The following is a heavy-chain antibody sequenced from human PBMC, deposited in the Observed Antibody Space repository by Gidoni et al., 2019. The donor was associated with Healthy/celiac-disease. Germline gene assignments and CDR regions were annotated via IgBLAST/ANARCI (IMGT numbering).Heavy chain of an antibody. CDR3: ARDPPGLERPWVGYYGMDV. V-gene: IGHV1-2*02. D-gene: IGHD1-1*01. CDR1: GYTFTGYY. CDR2: INPNRGGT. Sequence: QVQLVQSGAEVKKPGASVTVSCKASGYTFTGYYMHWVRQAPGQGLEWMGWINPNRGGTNYAQKFQGRVTMTRDTSISTAYMELSRLRSDDTAVYYCARDPPGLERPWVGYYGMDVWGQGTTVTVSS. J-gene: IGHJ6*02.